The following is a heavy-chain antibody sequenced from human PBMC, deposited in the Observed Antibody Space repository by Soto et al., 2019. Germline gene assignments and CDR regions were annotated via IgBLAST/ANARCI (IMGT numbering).Heavy chain of an antibody. CDR3: AGDGTGSQSVHYYYYYGMDV. V-gene: IGHV1-18*01. CDR1: GYTFTSYG. CDR2: ISAYNGNT. Sequence: ASVKVSCKASGYTFTSYGISWVRQAPGQGLEWMGWISAYNGNTNYAQKLQGRVTMTTDTSTSTAYMELRSLRSDDTAVYYCAGDGTGSQSVHYYYYYGMDVWGQGTRVTVS. J-gene: IGHJ6*02. D-gene: IGHD2-8*02.